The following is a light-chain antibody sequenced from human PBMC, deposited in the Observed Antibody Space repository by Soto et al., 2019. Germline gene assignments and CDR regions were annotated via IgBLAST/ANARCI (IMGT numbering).Light chain of an antibody. CDR2: AAS. CDR1: QHIDTS. CDR3: QQSDSIPRT. J-gene: IGKJ1*01. Sequence: DIQMTQSPSSLSASVGDRVTITCRASQHIDTSLNWYQQTPWTAPKLLIYAASNLESGGPSRFTGTGAGTYFTLTISGLQPEDFATYYWQQSDSIPRTFGQGTKVE. V-gene: IGKV1-39*01.